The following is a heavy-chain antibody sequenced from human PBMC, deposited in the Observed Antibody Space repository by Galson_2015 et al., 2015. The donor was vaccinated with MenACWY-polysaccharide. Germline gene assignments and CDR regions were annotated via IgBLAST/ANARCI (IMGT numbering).Heavy chain of an antibody. V-gene: IGHV3-23*01. J-gene: IGHJ4*02. CDR3: AREWMATSIHYFEY. D-gene: IGHD5-24*01. CDR2: ISGTGGCT. CDR1: GFTFRDYA. Sequence: SLRLSCAASGFTFRDYAMSWVRQLPGQGLAWVSWISGTGGCTCYADSVKGRFTISRGNSENTTDLQMNSLRAEETAGYYCAREWMATSIHYFEYWGQGILFIVSS.